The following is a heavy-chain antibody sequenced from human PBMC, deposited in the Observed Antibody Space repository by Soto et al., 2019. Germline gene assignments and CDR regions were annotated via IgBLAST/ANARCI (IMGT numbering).Heavy chain of an antibody. CDR2: ISKDESNR. CDR3: ARDMGWPPKSLFDY. Sequence: GGSLRLSCASSRFTFRNYPMYWVRQAPGKGLELVALISKDESNRYYADSVKGRFTISRDNSKNTLYLQMNSLRAEDTAVYYCARDMGWPPKSLFDYWGQGTLVTVSS. D-gene: IGHD6-19*01. V-gene: IGHV3-30-3*01. J-gene: IGHJ4*02. CDR1: RFTFRNYP.